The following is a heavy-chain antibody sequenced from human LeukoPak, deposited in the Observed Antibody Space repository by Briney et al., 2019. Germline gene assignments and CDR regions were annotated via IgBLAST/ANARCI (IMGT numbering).Heavy chain of an antibody. CDR3: ARDLSKTTVTTVDL. Sequence: PGGSLRLSCTASGFSFSTYAMHWVRQAPGEGLEYISAITANGGSTYHANSVEGRFAISRDNSKNTLYLQMDSLRPEDMAVYFCARDLSKTTVTTVDLWGQGTLVTVSS. CDR2: ITANGGST. CDR1: GFSFSTYA. D-gene: IGHD4-17*01. J-gene: IGHJ5*02. V-gene: IGHV3-64*01.